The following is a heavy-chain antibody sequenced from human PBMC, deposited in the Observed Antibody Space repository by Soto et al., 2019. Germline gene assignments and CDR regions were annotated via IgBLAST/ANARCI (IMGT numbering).Heavy chain of an antibody. CDR2: IRSKAYGGTT. J-gene: IGHJ4*02. V-gene: IGHV3-49*04. CDR3: TRDYFDSSGVPGPFDY. CDR1: GFTFGDYA. Sequence: GGSLRVSCTASGFTFGDYAMSWVRQAPGKGLEWVGFIRSKAYGGTTEYAASVKGRFTISRDDSKSIAYLQMNSLETEDTAVYYCTRDYFDSSGVPGPFDYRGRGTLVTVSA. D-gene: IGHD3-22*01.